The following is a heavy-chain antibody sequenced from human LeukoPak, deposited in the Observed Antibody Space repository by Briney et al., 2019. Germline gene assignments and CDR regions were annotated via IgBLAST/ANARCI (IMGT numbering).Heavy chain of an antibody. J-gene: IGHJ4*02. D-gene: IGHD5-12*01. Sequence: SSETLSLTCTVSGGSISSYYWSWIRQPPGKGLEWIGYIYYSGSTNYNPSLKSRVTISVDTSKNQFSLKLSSVTAADTAVYYCARRFPPQKWLRKMGVSYYFDYWGQGTLVTVSS. CDR2: IYYSGST. V-gene: IGHV4-59*12. CDR1: GGSISSYY. CDR3: ARRFPPQKWLRKMGVSYYFDY.